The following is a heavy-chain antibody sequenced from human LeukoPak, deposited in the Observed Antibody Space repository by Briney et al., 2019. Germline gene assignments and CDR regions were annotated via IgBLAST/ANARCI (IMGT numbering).Heavy chain of an antibody. Sequence: SETLSLTCTVSGGSISSYYWSWIRQPAGKGLEWIGRIYTSGSTNYNPSLKGRVTMSVDTSKNQFSLKLSSVTAADTAVYYCARVLRSSITVTTWPRYYYYYMDVWGKGTTVTVSS. CDR2: IYTSGST. J-gene: IGHJ6*03. CDR3: ARVLRSSITVTTWPRYYYYYMDV. D-gene: IGHD4-11*01. V-gene: IGHV4-4*07. CDR1: GGSISSYY.